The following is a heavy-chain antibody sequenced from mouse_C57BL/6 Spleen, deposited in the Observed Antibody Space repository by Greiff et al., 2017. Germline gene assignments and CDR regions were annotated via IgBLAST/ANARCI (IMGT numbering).Heavy chain of an antibody. Sequence: QVQLQQSGPELVKPGASVKISCKASGYAFSSSWMNWVKQRPGKGLEWIGRIYPGDGDTNYNGKFKGKATLTADKSSRTAYMQHSSLTSEDSAVYFCARSNYCDMDYWGQGTSVTVSS. CDR1: GYAFSSSW. J-gene: IGHJ4*01. CDR3: ARSNYCDMDY. V-gene: IGHV1-82*01. CDR2: IYPGDGDT.